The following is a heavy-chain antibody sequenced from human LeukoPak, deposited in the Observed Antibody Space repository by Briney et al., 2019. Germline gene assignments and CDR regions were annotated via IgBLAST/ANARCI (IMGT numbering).Heavy chain of an antibody. Sequence: GGSLRLSCVASGFTFNNALHWVRQGPGKGLEWVSGVSWKSHVIDYADSVKGRFTISRDNAKNSLFLEMNSLRPEDTASYYCVKGNSGTYATYFDSWGQGTMVTVAS. CDR3: VKGNSGTYATYFDS. D-gene: IGHD1-26*01. CDR1: GFTFNNA. V-gene: IGHV3-9*01. CDR2: VSWKSHVI. J-gene: IGHJ4*02.